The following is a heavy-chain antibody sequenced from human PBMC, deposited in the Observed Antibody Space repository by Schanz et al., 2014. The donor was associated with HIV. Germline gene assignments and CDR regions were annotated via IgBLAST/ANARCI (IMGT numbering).Heavy chain of an antibody. CDR1: GFTFSSYA. Sequence: QVQLVESGGGVVQPGRSLRLSCAASGFTFSSYAMHWVRQAPGRGLEWVAAISYDGSNKYYADSVKGRFTISRDDAKSSLFLQMNSLRAEDTAVYYCARASVTDFLDYWGQGTLVTVSS. CDR2: ISYDGSNK. J-gene: IGHJ4*02. D-gene: IGHD3-10*01. V-gene: IGHV3-30-3*01. CDR3: ARASVTDFLDY.